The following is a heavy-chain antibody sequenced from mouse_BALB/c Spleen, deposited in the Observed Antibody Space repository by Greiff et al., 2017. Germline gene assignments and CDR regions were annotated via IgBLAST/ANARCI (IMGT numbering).Heavy chain of an antibody. Sequence: VQLQQSGPELVKPGASVKMSCKASGYTFTDYVIHWVNQRTGQGLEWIGEIYPGSGSTYYNEKFKGKATLTADKSSTTAYMQLSSLTSEDSAVDFCARDDGNYPWFAYWGQGTLVTVSA. CDR1: GYTFTDYV. D-gene: IGHD2-3*01. J-gene: IGHJ3*01. V-gene: IGHV1-83*01. CDR2: IYPGSGST. CDR3: ARDDGNYPWFAY.